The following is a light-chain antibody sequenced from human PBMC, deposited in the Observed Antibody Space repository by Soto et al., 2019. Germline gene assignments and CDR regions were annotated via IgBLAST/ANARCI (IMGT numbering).Light chain of an antibody. Sequence: IQMPQTPSTLSASIGDRVTITCRASQNIGSFLNWYQQKPGEAPRLLVYSAFRIQSGVPSRFNASGSGTDFTLSISSLQPEDFSTYYCQQGSTTPITFGLGTRLEIK. CDR2: SAF. CDR1: QNIGSF. J-gene: IGKJ5*01. V-gene: IGKV1-39*01. CDR3: QQGSTTPIT.